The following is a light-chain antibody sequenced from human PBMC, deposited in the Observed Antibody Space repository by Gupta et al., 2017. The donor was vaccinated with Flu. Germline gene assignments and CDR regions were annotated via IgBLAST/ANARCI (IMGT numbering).Light chain of an antibody. V-gene: IGLV2-14*01. CDR3: NSYKSSSVV. Sequence: QSALTQPASVSGSPGQSITISCTGTSSDVGGYNYVSWYQQHPGKAPKLMMYEVSNRPAGVSNRFSGSKSGNTATLTISGLQAEDEAEYYCNSYKSSSVVFGGGTKLTVL. CDR2: EVS. CDR1: SSDVGGYNY. J-gene: IGLJ2*01.